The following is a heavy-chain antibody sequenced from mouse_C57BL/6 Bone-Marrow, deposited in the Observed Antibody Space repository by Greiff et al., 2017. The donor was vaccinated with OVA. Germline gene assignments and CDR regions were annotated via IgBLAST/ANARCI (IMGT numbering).Heavy chain of an antibody. V-gene: IGHV1-15*01. CDR1: GYTFTDYE. D-gene: IGHD1-1*01. CDR3: TNYYGSSPGWFAD. CDR2: IDPEPGGT. Sequence: VQLQQSGAELVRPGASVTLSCKASGYTFTDYEMHWVKQTPVHGLEWIGAIDPEPGGTAYNQKFKGKAILTADKSSSTAYMELRSLTSEDSAVYYCTNYYGSSPGWFADWGQGTLVTVAA. J-gene: IGHJ3*01.